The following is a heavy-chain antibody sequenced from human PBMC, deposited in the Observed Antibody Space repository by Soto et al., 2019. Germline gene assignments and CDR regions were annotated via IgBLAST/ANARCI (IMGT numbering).Heavy chain of an antibody. CDR3: TKDPIAANPGYYSYGMDV. V-gene: IGHV3-15*01. J-gene: IGHJ6*02. CDR1: GFTFSNAW. CDR2: IKSKTDGGTT. Sequence: GGSLRLSCAASGFTFSNAWMSWVRHAPGKGLEWVGRIKSKTDGGTTDYAAPVKGRLTISRDDSKNTLYLQMNSLKTEDTAVYYCTKDPIAANPGYYSYGMDVWGQGTKVTGSS. D-gene: IGHD2-15*01.